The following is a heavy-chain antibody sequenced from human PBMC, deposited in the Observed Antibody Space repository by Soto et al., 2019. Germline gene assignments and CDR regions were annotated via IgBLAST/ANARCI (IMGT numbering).Heavy chain of an antibody. V-gene: IGHV1-24*01. CDR3: ATTRYSGYDFRQNGMDV. Sequence: GASVKVSCKVSGYTLTELSMHWVRQAPGKGLEWMGGFDPEDGETIYAQKFQGRVTMTEDTSTDTAYMELSSLRSEDTAVYYCATTRYSGYDFRQNGMDVWGQGTTVTVSS. D-gene: IGHD5-12*01. CDR1: GYTLTELS. CDR2: FDPEDGET. J-gene: IGHJ6*02.